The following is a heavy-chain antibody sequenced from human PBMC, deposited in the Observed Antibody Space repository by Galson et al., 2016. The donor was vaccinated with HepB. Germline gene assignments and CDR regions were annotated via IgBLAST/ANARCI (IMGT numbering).Heavy chain of an antibody. Sequence: EPLSLTCAVSGYSISNGHNWGWIRQPPGKGLEWIGSVHHSGSAFYNPSFRGRVTISVDTSENQVSLNLRSVTAADTAVYYCARETWGLRVPAYWGQGTLVTVSS. CDR3: ARETWGLRVPAY. V-gene: IGHV4-38-2*02. CDR1: GYSISNGHN. J-gene: IGHJ4*02. CDR2: VHHSGSA. D-gene: IGHD3-16*01.